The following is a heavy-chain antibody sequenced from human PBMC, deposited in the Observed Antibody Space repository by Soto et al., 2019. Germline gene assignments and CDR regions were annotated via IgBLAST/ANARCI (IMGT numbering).Heavy chain of an antibody. CDR1: GFTFSDYY. D-gene: IGHD3-22*01. V-gene: IGHV3-11*06. CDR3: ARVYYYDSSGYYLDY. Sequence: GGSLRLSCAASGFTFSDYYMSWIRQAPGKGLEWVSYISSSSSYTNYADSVKGRFTISRDNAKNSLYLQMNSLRAEDTAVYYCARVYYYDSSGYYLDYWGQGTLVTVSS. CDR2: ISSSSSYT. J-gene: IGHJ4*02.